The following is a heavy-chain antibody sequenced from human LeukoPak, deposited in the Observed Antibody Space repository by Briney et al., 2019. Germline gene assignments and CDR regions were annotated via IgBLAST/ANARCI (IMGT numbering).Heavy chain of an antibody. CDR1: GGSISSYY. V-gene: IGHV4-59*12. J-gene: IGHJ4*02. D-gene: IGHD6-19*01. CDR3: ARATRTSRYSSGRYDY. Sequence: SETLSLTRTVSGGSISSYYWSWIRQPPGKGLEWIGYIYYSGSTNYNPSLKSRVIISVDPSKNQFSLKLSSVTAADTAVYYCARATRTSRYSSGRYDYWGQGTLVTVSS. CDR2: IYYSGST.